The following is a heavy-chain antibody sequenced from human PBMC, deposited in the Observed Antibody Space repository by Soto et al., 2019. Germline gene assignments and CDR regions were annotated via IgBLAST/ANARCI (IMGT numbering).Heavy chain of an antibody. V-gene: IGHV4-31*03. CDR3: ARDKDTNYAWFDP. Sequence: KPSETLSLTCTVSGGSISSGGYSWSWIRQHPGKGLEWIGYIYNSGSAYYNPSLKSRVTISVDTSKNQFSLKLSSVTAADTAVYYCARDKDTNYAWFDPWGQGTLVTVSS. CDR2: IYNSGSA. D-gene: IGHD4-4*01. J-gene: IGHJ5*02. CDR1: GGSISSGGYS.